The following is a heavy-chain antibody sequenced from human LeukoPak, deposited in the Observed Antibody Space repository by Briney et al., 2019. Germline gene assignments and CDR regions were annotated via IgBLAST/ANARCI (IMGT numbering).Heavy chain of an antibody. J-gene: IGHJ3*02. CDR3: ARDVTASGTYAFDI. CDR2: IYYTGTT. D-gene: IGHD6-13*01. V-gene: IGHV4-59*01. CDR1: GGSITSYY. Sequence: SEALSLTCTVSGGSITSYYWSWIRQPPGKGLEWIGYIYYTGTTNYNPSLKSRVTTSGDASKKQFSLKLTSVTTADTAVYYCARDVTASGTYAFDIWGQGIMVTVSS.